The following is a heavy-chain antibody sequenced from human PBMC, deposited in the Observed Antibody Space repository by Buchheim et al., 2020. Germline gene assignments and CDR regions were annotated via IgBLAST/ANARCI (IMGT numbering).Heavy chain of an antibody. CDR3: ASGAGDYDFWSGYFRGGLGYYYYGMDV. Sequence: QVQLVESGGGVVQPGRSLRLSCAASGFTFSSYGMHWVRQAPGKGLEWVAVIWYDGSNKYYADSVKGRLTISRDNSKNTLYLQMNSLRAEDTAVYYCASGAGDYDFWSGYFRGGLGYYYYGMDVWGQGTT. CDR1: GFTFSSYG. V-gene: IGHV3-33*01. J-gene: IGHJ6*02. CDR2: IWYDGSNK. D-gene: IGHD3-3*01.